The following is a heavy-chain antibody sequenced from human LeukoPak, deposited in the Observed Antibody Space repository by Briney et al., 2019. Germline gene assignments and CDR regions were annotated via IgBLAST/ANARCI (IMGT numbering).Heavy chain of an antibody. CDR2: INPNSGGT. J-gene: IGHJ4*02. D-gene: IGHD3-10*01. V-gene: IGHV1-2*04. CDR1: GYTFTGYY. Sequence: ASVKVSCKASGYTFTGYYMHWVRQAPGQGLEWMGWINPNSGGTNYAQKFQGWVTMTRDTSISTAYMELSSLRSEDTAVYYCARDYYGSGSPDYWGQGTQVTVSS. CDR3: ARDYYGSGSPDY.